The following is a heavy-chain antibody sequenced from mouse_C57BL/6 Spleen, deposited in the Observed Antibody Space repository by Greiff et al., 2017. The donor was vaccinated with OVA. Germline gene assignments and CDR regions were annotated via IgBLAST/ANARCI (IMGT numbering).Heavy chain of an antibody. CDR1: GFTFSSYG. D-gene: IGHD2-2*01. CDR2: ISSDGSYT. J-gene: IGHJ1*03. CDR3: ARRGGYDGGYFDV. V-gene: IGHV5-6*02. Sequence: EVKLVESGGDLVKPGGSLKLSCVASGFTFSSYGMSWVRQTPDKRLEWVATISSDGSYTYYPDSVKGRFTISRDNAKNTLYLQMSSLKSEDTAMYYCARRGGYDGGYFDVWGTGTTVTVSS.